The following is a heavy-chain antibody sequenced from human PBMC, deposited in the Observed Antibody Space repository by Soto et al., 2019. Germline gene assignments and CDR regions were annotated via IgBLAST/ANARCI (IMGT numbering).Heavy chain of an antibody. Sequence: KACSKDPRVGIASTSLRSPYQEKPQRLEWIGWIVVGSGNTNYAQKFQERVTITRDMSTSTAYMELSSLRSEDTAGYCCARYGSDLWVQGTLVTVSS. V-gene: IGHV1-58*01. D-gene: IGHD3-10*01. CDR2: IVVGSGNT. J-gene: IGHJ5*02. CDR1: RVGIASTS. CDR3: ARYGSDL.